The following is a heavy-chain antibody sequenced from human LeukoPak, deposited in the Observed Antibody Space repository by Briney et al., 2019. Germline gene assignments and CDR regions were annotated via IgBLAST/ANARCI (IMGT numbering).Heavy chain of an antibody. CDR1: GYTFTDSY. D-gene: IGHD2-8*01. Sequence: ASVKVSCKTSGYTFTDSYMHWVRQAPGQGLEWIGWINPNAGDTTYAQGFHGRVTMTRDTSISTVYMELNSLKLDDTAVYYCTREGRAGVPFDYWGQGTLVTVSS. J-gene: IGHJ4*02. V-gene: IGHV1-2*02. CDR3: TREGRAGVPFDY. CDR2: INPNAGDT.